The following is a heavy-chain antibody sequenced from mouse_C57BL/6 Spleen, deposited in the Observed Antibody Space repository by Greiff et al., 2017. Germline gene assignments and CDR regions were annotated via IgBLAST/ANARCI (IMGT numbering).Heavy chain of an antibody. CDR3: ASKKAYDYAMDY. V-gene: IGHV1-50*01. CDR1: GYTFTSYW. Sequence: QVQLQQPGAELVKPGASVKLSCKASGYTFTSYWMQWVKQRPGQGLEWIGEIDPSDSYTNYNQKFKGKATLTVDTSSSTAYMQLSSLTSEDSAVYYCASKKAYDYAMDYWGQGTSVTVSS. J-gene: IGHJ4*01. CDR2: IDPSDSYT. D-gene: IGHD2-3*01.